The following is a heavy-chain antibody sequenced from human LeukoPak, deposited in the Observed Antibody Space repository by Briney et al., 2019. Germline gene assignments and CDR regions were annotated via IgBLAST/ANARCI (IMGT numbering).Heavy chain of an antibody. CDR2: ISSSGSVI. V-gene: IGHV3-48*03. CDR1: GFTLSSYE. CDR3: ARDRRYTYGYYFDY. D-gene: IGHD5-18*01. J-gene: IGHJ4*02. Sequence: GGPLRLSCVASGFTLSSYEMNWARQAPGKGLEWVSYISSSGSVIYYADSVKGRFTISRDNAKNSLYLQMNSLRAEDTAVYYCARDRRYTYGYYFDYWGQGTLVTVSS.